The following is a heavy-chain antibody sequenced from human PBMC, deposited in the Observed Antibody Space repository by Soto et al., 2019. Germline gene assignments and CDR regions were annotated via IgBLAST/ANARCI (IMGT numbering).Heavy chain of an antibody. Sequence: SDTLSLTCTVSCGSISSYYWGWIRQPPGKGLEWIGSIYYSGSTYYNPSLKSRVTISVDTSKNQFSLKLSSGTAADPAVYHRARRRYSYGPYLDYGGQGTLVTVSS. CDR3: ARRRYSYGPYLDY. V-gene: IGHV4-39*01. CDR2: IYYSGST. J-gene: IGHJ4*02. CDR1: CGSISSYY. D-gene: IGHD5-18*01.